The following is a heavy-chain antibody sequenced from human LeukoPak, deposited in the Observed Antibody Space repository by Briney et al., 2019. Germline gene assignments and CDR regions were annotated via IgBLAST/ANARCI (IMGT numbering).Heavy chain of an antibody. CDR2: INPNSGGT. D-gene: IGHD2-2*01. Sequence: ASVKVSCKASGYTFTGYYMHWVRQAPGQGLEWMGWINPNSGGTNYAQKFQGRVTMTRDTSISTAYMELSRLRSDDTAVYYCARARTKDYCSSTSCQRDYFDYWGQGILVTVSS. CDR1: GYTFTGYY. V-gene: IGHV1-2*02. J-gene: IGHJ4*02. CDR3: ARARTKDYCSSTSCQRDYFDY.